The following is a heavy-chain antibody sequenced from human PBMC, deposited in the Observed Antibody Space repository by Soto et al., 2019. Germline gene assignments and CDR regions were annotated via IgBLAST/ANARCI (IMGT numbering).Heavy chain of an antibody. Sequence: EVHLVEAGGGLVKPGESLTLSCAASGFTFGSFTLNWVRQAPGKGLEWVSSISSSSAYIYYAESVKGRFTISRDNARSTLYLQMNSLRAEDTAVYYCANSEYSRYKNIDVWGQGTTVTVSS. CDR1: GFTFGSFT. D-gene: IGHD5-18*01. CDR3: ANSEYSRYKNIDV. V-gene: IGHV3-21*06. CDR2: ISSSSAYI. J-gene: IGHJ6*02.